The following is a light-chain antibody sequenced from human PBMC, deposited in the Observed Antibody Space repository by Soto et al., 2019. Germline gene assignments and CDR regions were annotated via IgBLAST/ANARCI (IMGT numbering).Light chain of an antibody. V-gene: IGKV1-9*01. J-gene: IGKJ5*01. Sequence: IQMTQSPSSLSASVGGRVSITCRASQAISSYLAWYQQKPGRAPKLLIYAASTLQSGVPSRFSGSGSGTEFTLTITSLQPEDFATYYCQQLNSFPITFGQGTRLEIK. CDR2: AAS. CDR3: QQLNSFPIT. CDR1: QAISSY.